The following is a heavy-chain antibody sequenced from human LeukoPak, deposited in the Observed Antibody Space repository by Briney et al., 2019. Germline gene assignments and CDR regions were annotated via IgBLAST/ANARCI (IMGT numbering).Heavy chain of an antibody. Sequence: SETLSLTCTVSGGSISSYYWSWIRQPAGKGLEWIGRIYTSGSTNYNPSLKSRVTMSVDTSKNQFSLKLSSVTAADTAVYYCAREGPRRIVGATVVWFDPWGQGTLVTVSS. D-gene: IGHD1-26*01. CDR3: AREGPRRIVGATVVWFDP. CDR2: IYTSGST. V-gene: IGHV4-4*07. CDR1: GGSISSYY. J-gene: IGHJ5*02.